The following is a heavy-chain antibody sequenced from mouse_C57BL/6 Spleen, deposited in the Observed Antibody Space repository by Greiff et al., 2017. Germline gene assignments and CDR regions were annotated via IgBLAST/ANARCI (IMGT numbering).Heavy chain of an antibody. V-gene: IGHV1-55*01. CDR1: GYTFTSYW. D-gene: IGHD1-1*01. J-gene: IGHJ2*01. CDR2: IYPGSGST. Sequence: QVQLQQPGAELVKPGASVKMSCTASGYTFTSYWITWVKQRPGQGLEWIGDIYPGSGSTNYNEKFKSKATLTLDTSSSTAYMQLSSLTSEDTAVYYCARNGFTTVVSDYGGQGTTLTVSS. CDR3: ARNGFTTVVSDY.